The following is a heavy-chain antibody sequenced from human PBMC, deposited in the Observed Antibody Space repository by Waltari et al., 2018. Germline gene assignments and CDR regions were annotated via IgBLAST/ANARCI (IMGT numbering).Heavy chain of an antibody. J-gene: IGHJ4*02. Sequence: QVQLVQSGAEVKKPGASVKVSCKASGYTFTGYYMPWVRQAPGHGLEWMGRINPNSGGTNYAQKFQGRVTMTRDTSISTAYMELSRLRSDDTAVYYCARGDRSLVRIAAAGTFDYWGQGTLVTVSS. CDR3: ARGDRSLVRIAAAGTFDY. V-gene: IGHV1-2*06. CDR2: INPNSGGT. D-gene: IGHD6-13*01. CDR1: GYTFTGYY.